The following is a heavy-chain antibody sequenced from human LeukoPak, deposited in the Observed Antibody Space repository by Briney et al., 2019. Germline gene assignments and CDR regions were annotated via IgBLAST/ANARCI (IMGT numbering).Heavy chain of an antibody. Sequence: ASVKVSCKASGYTFTSYDINWVRQATGQGLGWMGWMNPNSGNTGYAQKFQGRVTMTRNTSISTAYMELSSLRSEDTAVYYCARGEAPLGSSSWGAWGQGTLVTVSS. J-gene: IGHJ4*02. CDR2: MNPNSGNT. CDR1: GYTFTSYD. D-gene: IGHD6-13*01. V-gene: IGHV1-8*01. CDR3: ARGEAPLGSSSWGA.